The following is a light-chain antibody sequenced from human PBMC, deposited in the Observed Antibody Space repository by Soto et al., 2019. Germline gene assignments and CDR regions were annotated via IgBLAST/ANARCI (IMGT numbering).Light chain of an antibody. CDR2: GDR. J-gene: IGLJ3*02. CDR3: QSYDSSLSGMV. Sequence: QPVLTQPPSVSGAPGQRVTISCTGSSSNIGAGYEVHWYQQLPGTAPRLLISGDRYRPAGVPDRFSGSKSGTAVALAITGLQAEDEAGYHCQSYDSSLSGMVFGGGTELTVL. CDR1: SSNIGAGYE. V-gene: IGLV1-40*01.